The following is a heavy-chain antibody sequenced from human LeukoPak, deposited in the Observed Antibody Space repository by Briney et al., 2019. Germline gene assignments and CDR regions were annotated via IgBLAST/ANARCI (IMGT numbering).Heavy chain of an antibody. CDR3: ARDPCSGGSCYSDY. D-gene: IGHD2-15*01. Sequence: SETLSLTCAVTGGSFTNDNWWSWVRQPPGKGLEWIGEIYHSGSTKCNPSLKSRVIMSVDKSKNQFSLKLSSVTAADTAVYYCARDPCSGGSCYSDYWGQGTLVTVSS. J-gene: IGHJ4*02. CDR1: GGSFTNDNW. V-gene: IGHV4-4*02. CDR2: IYHSGST.